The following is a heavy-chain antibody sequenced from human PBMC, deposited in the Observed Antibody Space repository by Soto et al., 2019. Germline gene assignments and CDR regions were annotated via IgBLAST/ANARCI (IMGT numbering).Heavy chain of an antibody. D-gene: IGHD7-27*01. V-gene: IGHV4-31*03. CDR3: ARVGTSYARRGLDV. CDR1: GGAIDRGGYY. Sequence: SETLSLTCKVSGGAIDRGGYYWCWIRQHPGKGLEGIGHIYYTGSAYYKPSLKSRVSMSIDTSQNQFSLELISVTAADTAVYYCARVGTSYARRGLDVWGQGTTVTVSS. J-gene: IGHJ6*02. CDR2: IYYTGSA.